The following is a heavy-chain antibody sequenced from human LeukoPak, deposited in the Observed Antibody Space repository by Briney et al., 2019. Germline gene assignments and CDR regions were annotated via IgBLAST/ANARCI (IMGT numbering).Heavy chain of an antibody. CDR1: GFTFSSYW. CDR2: IYHSGST. Sequence: GSLRLSCAASGFTFSSYWMSWVRQAPGKGPEWIGEIYHSGSTNYNPSLKSRVTISVDKSKNQFSLKLSSVTAADTAVYYCARESDYGDYVDYWGQGTLVTVSS. D-gene: IGHD4-17*01. CDR3: ARESDYGDYVDY. V-gene: IGHV4-4*02. J-gene: IGHJ4*02.